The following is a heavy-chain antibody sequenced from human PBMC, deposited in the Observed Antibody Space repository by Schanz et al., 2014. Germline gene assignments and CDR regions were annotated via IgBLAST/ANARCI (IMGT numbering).Heavy chain of an antibody. CDR3: VRDAGWAFGDYHGMDV. D-gene: IGHD3-10*01. V-gene: IGHV1-18*04. Sequence: QLMQSGSEVRKPGASVKVSCKASGYTFTTYYIHWVRQAPGQGLEWMGWISVYHGHTNYAEKVHGRVTMTTDTATSTAYMELRSLISDDTAVYYCVRDAGWAFGDYHGMDVWGQGTSVTVSS. J-gene: IGHJ6*02. CDR2: ISVYHGHT. CDR1: GYTFTTYY.